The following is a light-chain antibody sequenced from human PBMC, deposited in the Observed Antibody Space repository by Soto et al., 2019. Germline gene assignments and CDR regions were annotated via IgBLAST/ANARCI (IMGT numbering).Light chain of an antibody. J-gene: IGLJ1*01. CDR2: DDS. CDR1: SSDVGGYNY. CDR3: SSYTSSWV. Sequence: QSVLTQPASVSGSPGQSITISCTGTSSDVGGYNYVSWYQQHPGKAPKLMIYDDSNRPSGVSNRFSGSKSGNTASLTISGLQAEDEADYYCSSYTSSWVFGTGTKVTVL. V-gene: IGLV2-14*01.